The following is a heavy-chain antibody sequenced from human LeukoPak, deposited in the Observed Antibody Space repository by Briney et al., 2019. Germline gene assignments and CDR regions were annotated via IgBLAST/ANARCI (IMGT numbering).Heavy chain of an antibody. CDR2: INGDGSGT. CDR1: GFTLNTYW. V-gene: IGHV3-74*01. Sequence: GGSLRLSCAASGFTLNTYWMHWVRKAPGKGLVWVSRINGDGSGTRYADSVEGRFTISRDNAKNTVYLQMNSLRAEDTAVYYCVREGGSYYGYWGQGTLVTVSS. J-gene: IGHJ4*02. CDR3: VREGGSYYGY. D-gene: IGHD1-26*01.